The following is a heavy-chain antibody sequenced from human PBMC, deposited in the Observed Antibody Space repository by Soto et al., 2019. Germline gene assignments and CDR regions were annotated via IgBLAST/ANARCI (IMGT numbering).Heavy chain of an antibody. Sequence: HPAGSLRLSCAASGFTFSSYAMHWVRQAPGKGLEWVAVISYDGSNKYYADSVKGRFTISRDNSKNTLYLQMNSLRAEDTAVYYCARDLSRVTRSNWFDPWGQGTLVTVSS. CDR2: ISYDGSNK. CDR3: ARDLSRVTRSNWFDP. CDR1: GFTFSSYA. J-gene: IGHJ5*02. V-gene: IGHV3-30-3*01. D-gene: IGHD4-4*01.